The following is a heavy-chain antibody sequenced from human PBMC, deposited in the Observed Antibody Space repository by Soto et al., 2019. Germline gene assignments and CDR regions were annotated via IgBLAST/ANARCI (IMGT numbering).Heavy chain of an antibody. Sequence: EVQLVESGGGLVKPGGSLRLSCAASGFTFSNAWMSWVRQAPGKGLEWVGRIKSKTDGGTTDYAAPVKGRFTISRDNSKNTLFLQMNSLRAEDTAVYYCARTESSGWSTRYGMDVWGQGTAVTVSS. CDR3: ARTESSGWSTRYGMDV. CDR1: GFTFSNAW. D-gene: IGHD6-19*01. V-gene: IGHV3-15*01. J-gene: IGHJ6*02. CDR2: IKSKTDGGTT.